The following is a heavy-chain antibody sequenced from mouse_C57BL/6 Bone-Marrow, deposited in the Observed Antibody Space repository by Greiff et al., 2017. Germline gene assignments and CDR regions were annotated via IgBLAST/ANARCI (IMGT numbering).Heavy chain of an antibody. V-gene: IGHV14-2*01. J-gene: IGHJ2*01. CDR2: IDPGDGET. CDR3: TRSLIYYGTNY. CDR1: GFNFKDYY. Sequence: VQLQQSGAELVKPGASVKLSCTASGFNFKDYYIHWVKQRSEQGLEWIGRIDPGDGETKFAPKIQDKASITDDTSSNTAYVHLSCLTSEDTAVYYCTRSLIYYGTNYWGQGTTLTVSS. D-gene: IGHD1-1*01.